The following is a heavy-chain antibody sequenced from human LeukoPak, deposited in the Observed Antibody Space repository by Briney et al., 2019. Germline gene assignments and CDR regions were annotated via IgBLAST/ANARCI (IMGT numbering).Heavy chain of an antibody. CDR3: ARSGSGGWIDH. CDR2: ISYSGGT. V-gene: IGHV4-39*01. D-gene: IGHD6-19*01. Sequence: ASETLSLTCTVSDGSIINNNHYWGWTRQPPGKGLEWIGSISYSGGTAYNPSLRSRVTISVDTSKNQFSLQLNSVTPEDTAVYYCARSGSGGWIDHWGQGTLVTVSS. CDR1: DGSIINNNHY. J-gene: IGHJ4*02.